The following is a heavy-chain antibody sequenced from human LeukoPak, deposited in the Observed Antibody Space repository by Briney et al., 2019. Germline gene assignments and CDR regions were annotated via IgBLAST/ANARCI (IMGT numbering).Heavy chain of an antibody. CDR3: ARGWVDPSPGSYYYYYMDV. CDR2: IIPIFGTA. J-gene: IGHJ6*03. Sequence: ASVKVPCKASGGTFSSYAISWVRQAPGQGLEWMGGIIPIFGTANYAQEFQGRVTITADESMSTAYMELSSLRSEDTAVYYCARGWVDPSPGSYYYYYMDVWGKGTTVTVSS. D-gene: IGHD3-16*01. CDR1: GGTFSSYA. V-gene: IGHV1-69*13.